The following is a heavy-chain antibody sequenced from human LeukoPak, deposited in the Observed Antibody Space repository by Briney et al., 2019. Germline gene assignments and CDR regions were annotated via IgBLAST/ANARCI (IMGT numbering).Heavy chain of an antibody. V-gene: IGHV3-48*03. J-gene: IGHJ4*02. CDR3: ARMNYVSSGWGAPFDS. CDR1: GFTLNTYS. Sequence: GGSLRLSCTVSGFTLNTYSLNWVRQTPGRGLEWVSYISTGGSRIDYADSVKGRFTISRDNAKNSLYLQMNSLRAEDTAVYYCARMNYVSSGWGAPFDSWGQGTLVTVSS. CDR2: ISTGGSRI. D-gene: IGHD1-7*01.